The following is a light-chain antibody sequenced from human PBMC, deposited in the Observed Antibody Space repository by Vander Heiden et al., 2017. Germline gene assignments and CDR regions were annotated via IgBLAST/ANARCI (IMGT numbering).Light chain of an antibody. CDR2: DAS. CDR3: QQRVDWPPIT. V-gene: IGKV3-11*01. J-gene: IGKJ5*01. CDR1: QSISNY. Sequence: EVVLTQSPATLSLSPGERATLSCRASQSISNYLAWYQQKPGQAPRLLIYDASNRATGIPARFSGSGSGTDFTLTISSLEPEDFAVYYCQQRVDWPPITFGQGTRLEIK.